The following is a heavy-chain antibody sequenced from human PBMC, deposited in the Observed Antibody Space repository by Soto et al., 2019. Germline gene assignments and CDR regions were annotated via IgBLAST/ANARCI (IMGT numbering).Heavy chain of an antibody. CDR3: ARGYDFWSGYYKGPSGYYGMDV. D-gene: IGHD3-3*01. J-gene: IGHJ6*02. Sequence: PSQTLSLPCAISGDSVSSNSAAWNWIRQSPSRGLEWLGRTYYRSKWYNDYAVSVKSRITINPDTSKNQFSLQLNSVTPEDTAVYYCARGYDFWSGYYKGPSGYYGMDVWGQGTTVTVSS. V-gene: IGHV6-1*01. CDR2: TYYRSKWYN. CDR1: GDSVSSNSAA.